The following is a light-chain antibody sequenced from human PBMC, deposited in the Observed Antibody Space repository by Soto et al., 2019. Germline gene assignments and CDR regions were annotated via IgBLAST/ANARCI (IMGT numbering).Light chain of an antibody. CDR2: GAS. V-gene: IGKV3-20*01. CDR3: QQYPAAPLT. Sequence: EIVLTQSPGTLSLSPGERASLSCRTSQSISSSSLAWYQQRPGQPPRLLIYGASRRATRVPDRFTGSGSGTDFTLTISRLEPEDFAVYYCQQYPAAPLTFGGGTKVEIK. J-gene: IGKJ4*01. CDR1: QSISSSS.